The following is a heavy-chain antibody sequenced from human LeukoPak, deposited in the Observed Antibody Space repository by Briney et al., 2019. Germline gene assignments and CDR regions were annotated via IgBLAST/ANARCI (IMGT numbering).Heavy chain of an antibody. Sequence: GGSLRLSCAASGFTVSSNYMSWVRQAPGKGLEWVAVISYDGSNKYYADSVKGRFTISRDNSKNTLYLQMNSLRAEDTAVYYCAKGYSGWPRKYYFDYWGQGTLVTVSS. J-gene: IGHJ4*02. D-gene: IGHD6-19*01. CDR2: ISYDGSNK. CDR3: AKGYSGWPRKYYFDY. V-gene: IGHV3-30*18. CDR1: GFTVSSNY.